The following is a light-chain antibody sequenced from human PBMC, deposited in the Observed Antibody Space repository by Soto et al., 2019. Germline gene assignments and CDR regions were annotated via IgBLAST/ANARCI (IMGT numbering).Light chain of an antibody. CDR2: SAS. J-gene: IGKJ5*01. V-gene: IGKV1-27*01. Sequence: DIQMTQSPSSLSASVGDRLTLTCRASQDISNYLAWYQQKPGKVPKLLIYSASTLQSGVPSRFSGSGSGTDFTLTISSLQPEDVATYFCQKYNSALTVGQGTRLEIK. CDR1: QDISNY. CDR3: QKYNSALT.